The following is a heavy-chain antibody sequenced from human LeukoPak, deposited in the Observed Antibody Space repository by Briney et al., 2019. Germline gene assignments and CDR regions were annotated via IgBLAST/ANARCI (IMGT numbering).Heavy chain of an antibody. V-gene: IGHV4-39*01. Sequence: PSETLSLTSTVSGVSISSSNSYWGWIRQPPGKGLEWIGSTYYSGNTYYNASLMSQVSISIDTSKNQFSLRLTSVTAADTAVYYCARQTGSGLFILPGGQGTLVTVSS. J-gene: IGHJ4*02. CDR3: ARQTGSGLFILP. D-gene: IGHD3/OR15-3a*01. CDR1: GVSISSSNSY. CDR2: TYYSGNT.